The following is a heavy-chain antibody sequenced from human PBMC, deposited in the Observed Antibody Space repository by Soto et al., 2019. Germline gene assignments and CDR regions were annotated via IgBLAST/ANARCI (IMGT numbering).Heavy chain of an antibody. CDR2: IYHSGST. J-gene: IGHJ6*02. CDR3: ARAEGGYDFWSGYYTPHYYYGMDV. D-gene: IGHD3-3*01. V-gene: IGHV4-4*02. CDR1: GGSISSSNW. Sequence: SETLSLTCAVSGGSISSSNWWSWVRQPPGKGLEWIGEIYHSGSTNYNPSLKSRVTISVDKSKNQFSLKLSSVTAADTAVYYCARAEGGYDFWSGYYTPHYYYGMDVWGQGTTVTVSS.